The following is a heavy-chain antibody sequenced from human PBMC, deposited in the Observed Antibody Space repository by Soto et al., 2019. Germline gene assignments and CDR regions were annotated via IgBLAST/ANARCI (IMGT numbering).Heavy chain of an antibody. Sequence: PGGSLRLSCAASGFTFSSYWMSWVRQAPGKGLEWVGRIRAEVNSYTTEYAASVKGRFIISRDDSKNSLSLQMDSLKIEDTAVYYCVRVLRASYFDYWGQGTLVTVSS. CDR2: IRAEVNSYTT. CDR3: VRVLRASYFDY. J-gene: IGHJ4*02. V-gene: IGHV3-72*01. CDR1: GFTFSSYW.